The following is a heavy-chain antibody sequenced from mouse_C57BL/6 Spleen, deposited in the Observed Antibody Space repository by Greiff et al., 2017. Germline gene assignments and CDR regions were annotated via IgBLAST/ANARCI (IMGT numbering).Heavy chain of an antibody. V-gene: IGHV1-15*01. J-gene: IGHJ3*01. CDR3: TRPSYYYGSSYGLAY. D-gene: IGHD1-1*01. CDR2: IDPETGGT. CDR1: GYTFTDYE. Sequence: VQLQQSGAELVRPGASVTLSCKASGYTFTDYEMHWVKQTPVHGLEWIGAIDPETGGTAYNQKFKGKAILTADKSSSTAYMELRSLTSEDSAVYYCTRPSYYYGSSYGLAYWGQGTLVTVSA.